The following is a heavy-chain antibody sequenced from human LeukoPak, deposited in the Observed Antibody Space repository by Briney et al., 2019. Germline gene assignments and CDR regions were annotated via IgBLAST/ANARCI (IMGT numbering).Heavy chain of an antibody. CDR3: ASGIAAAGFRSEYFQH. CDR2: IYYSGST. J-gene: IGHJ1*01. D-gene: IGHD6-13*01. Sequence: SETLSLTCTVSGGSISSSSYYWGWIRQPPGKGLEWIGSIYYSGSTYYNPSLKSRVTISVDTSKNQFSLKLSSVTAADTAVYYCASGIAAAGFRSEYFQHWGQGTLVTVSS. V-gene: IGHV4-39*07. CDR1: GGSISSSSYY.